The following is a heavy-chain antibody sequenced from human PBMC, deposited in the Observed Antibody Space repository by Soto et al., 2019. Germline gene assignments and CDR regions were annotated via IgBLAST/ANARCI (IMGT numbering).Heavy chain of an antibody. CDR3: ARAGGTTTMVRGVTGFDY. J-gene: IGHJ4*02. CDR1: GGSISSGGYS. Sequence: TLSLTCAVSGGSISSGGYSWSWIRQPPGKGLEWIGYIYHSGSTYYNPSLKSRVTISVDRSKNQFSLKLSSVTAADTAVYYCARAGGTTTMVRGVTGFDYWGQGTLVTVSS. V-gene: IGHV4-30-2*01. D-gene: IGHD3-10*01. CDR2: IYHSGST.